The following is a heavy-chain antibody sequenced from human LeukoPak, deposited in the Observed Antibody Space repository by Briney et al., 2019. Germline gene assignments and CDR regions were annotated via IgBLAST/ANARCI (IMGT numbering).Heavy chain of an antibody. D-gene: IGHD5-18*01. J-gene: IGHJ6*03. CDR2: IYTSGST. CDR1: GGSISSYY. CDR3: ARGGTAMDKNYYYYYMDV. V-gene: IGHV4-4*07. Sequence: SETLSLTCTVSGGSISSYYWSWIRQPAGKGLEWIGRIYTSGSTNYNPSLKSRVTMSVDTSKNQFSLKLSSVTAADTAVYYCARGGTAMDKNYYYYYMDVWGKGTTVTVPS.